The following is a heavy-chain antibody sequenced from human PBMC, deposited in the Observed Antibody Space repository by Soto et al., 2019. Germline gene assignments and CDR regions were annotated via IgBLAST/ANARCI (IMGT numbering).Heavy chain of an antibody. CDR2: INAGNGNT. Sequence: ASVKVSCKASGYTLSSYAMHWVRQSPGQRLEWMGWINAGNGNTKYSQKFQGRVTITRDTSASTAYMDLSSLRSEDTAVYYCARDVPGAAAGTLEYWGQGSLVTVSS. CDR1: GYTLSSYA. J-gene: IGHJ4*02. V-gene: IGHV1-3*01. D-gene: IGHD6-13*01. CDR3: ARDVPGAAAGTLEY.